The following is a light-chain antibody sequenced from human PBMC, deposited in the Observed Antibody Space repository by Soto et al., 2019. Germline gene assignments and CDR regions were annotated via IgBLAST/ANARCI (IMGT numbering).Light chain of an antibody. CDR2: DAS. J-gene: IGKJ3*01. CDR1: QSVSSS. Sequence: EIVLTQSPDTLSLSPGERATLSCRASQSVSSSLAWYQQKPGQAPRLLIYDASNRATGIPARFRGSGSGTDFTLTISSLEPEDFAVYYCQQRSNWPPEVTFGPGTKVEIK. V-gene: IGKV3-11*01. CDR3: QQRSNWPPEVT.